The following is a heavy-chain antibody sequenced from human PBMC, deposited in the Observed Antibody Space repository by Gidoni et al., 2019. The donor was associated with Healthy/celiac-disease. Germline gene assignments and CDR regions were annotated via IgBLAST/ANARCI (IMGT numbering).Heavy chain of an antibody. V-gene: IGHV3-9*01. CDR1: GLTFASHA. CDR2: ISWNIGSI. D-gene: IGHD2-21*02. Sequence: EVQLVESGGGLVQPGRSLRLSCPPSGLTFASHAMHWGRQAPGKGLDWVSGISWNIGSIGYADSVKGRFTISRDNAKNSLYLQMNSLRAEDTALYYCAKGGGTYCGGDCLYLFDYWGQGTLVTVSS. J-gene: IGHJ4*02. CDR3: AKGGGTYCGGDCLYLFDY.